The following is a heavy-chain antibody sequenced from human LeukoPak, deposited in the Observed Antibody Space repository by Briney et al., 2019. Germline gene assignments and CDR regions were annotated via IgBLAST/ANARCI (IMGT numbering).Heavy chain of an antibody. CDR2: ISAYNGNT. CDR3: ARGSTYYYDSSGYYFDY. J-gene: IGHJ4*02. CDR1: GYTFTSYG. Sequence: ASVKVSCKASGYTFTSYGISWVRQAPGQGLEWMGWISAYNGNTNYAQKLQGRVTMTTDTSTSTAYMELRSLRSDDTAVYYCARGSTYYYDSSGYYFDYWGQGTLVTVSS. V-gene: IGHV1-18*01. D-gene: IGHD3-22*01.